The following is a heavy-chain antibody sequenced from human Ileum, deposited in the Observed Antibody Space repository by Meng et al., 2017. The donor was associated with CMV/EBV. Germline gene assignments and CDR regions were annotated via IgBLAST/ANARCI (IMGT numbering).Heavy chain of an antibody. CDR1: GFTSPIYA. Sequence: GESLKISCVASGFTSPIYAMHWVRQSPGKGLEWVAVISYDGSNKYYADSVKGRFTISRDNSKNTLYLQMNSLRAEDTAVYYCARDSGSQSFVYYYYGMDVWGQGTTVTVSS. J-gene: IGHJ6*02. V-gene: IGHV3-30-3*01. CDR2: ISYDGSNK. CDR3: ARDSGSQSFVYYYYGMDV. D-gene: IGHD1-26*01.